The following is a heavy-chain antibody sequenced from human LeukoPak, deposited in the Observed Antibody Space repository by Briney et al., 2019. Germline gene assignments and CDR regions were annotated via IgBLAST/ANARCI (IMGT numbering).Heavy chain of an antibody. V-gene: IGHV3-64*01. D-gene: IGHD2-21*02. CDR3: ARGGGVTDY. J-gene: IGHJ4*02. CDR2: ISSNGGST. Sequence: GGSLRLSCAASGFTFSSYAMHWVRQAPGKGLEYVSAISSNGGSTYYANSVKGRFTISRDNSKNTLYLQMGSLRAEDMAVYYCARGGGVTDYWGQGTLVTLSS. CDR1: GFTFSSYA.